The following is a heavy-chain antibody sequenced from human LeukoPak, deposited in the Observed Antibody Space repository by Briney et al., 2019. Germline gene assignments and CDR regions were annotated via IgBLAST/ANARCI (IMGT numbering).Heavy chain of an antibody. CDR3: ATDHAYGGNSAAFDI. CDR2: FGPEDGET. V-gene: IGHV1-24*01. Sequence: ASVKVSCKVSGYTLTELSMHWVRQAPGKGLEWMGGFGPEDGETIYAQKFQGRVTMTEDTSTDTAYMELSSLRSEDTAVYYCATDHAYGGNSAAFDIWGQGTMVTVSS. D-gene: IGHD4-23*01. CDR1: GYTLTELS. J-gene: IGHJ3*02.